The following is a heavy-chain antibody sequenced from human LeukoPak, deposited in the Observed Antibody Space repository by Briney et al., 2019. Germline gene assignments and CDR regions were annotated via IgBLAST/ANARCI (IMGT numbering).Heavy chain of an antibody. CDR2: IKSKTDGGTT. Sequence: GGSLRLSCAASGFTFSNAWMSWVRQAPGKGLEWVGRIKSKTDGGTTDYAAPVKGRFTISRDDSKNTLYLQMNSLKTEDTAVYHCTTDQRWLPNLDYWGQGTLVTVSS. CDR3: TTDQRWLPNLDY. V-gene: IGHV3-15*01. CDR1: GFTFSNAW. D-gene: IGHD5-24*01. J-gene: IGHJ4*02.